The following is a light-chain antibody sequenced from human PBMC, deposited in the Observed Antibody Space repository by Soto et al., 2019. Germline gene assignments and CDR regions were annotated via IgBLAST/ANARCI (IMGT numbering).Light chain of an antibody. CDR1: NSNIGNNL. CDR3: GTWDFSLNAAI. Sequence: QSVLTQPPSVSAAPGQKVTISCSGSNSNIGNNLVSWYQQVPGTAPRLLIYDSDKRSSGIPDRFSGSKSGTSATLAISGLQTGDEADYFCGTWDFSLNAAIFGGGTKLTVL. CDR2: DSD. V-gene: IGLV1-51*01. J-gene: IGLJ2*01.